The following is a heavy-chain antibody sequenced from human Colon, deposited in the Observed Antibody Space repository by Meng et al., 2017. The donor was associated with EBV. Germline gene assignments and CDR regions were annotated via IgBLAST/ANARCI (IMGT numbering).Heavy chain of an antibody. J-gene: IGHJ4*02. CDR2: INGDGSGT. CDR3: ARDDASEFD. Sequence: EVRLVGSGGGLFHPGGSLRLSGAASGFSFSGYWMHWVRQAPGKGLAWVSRINGDGSGTTYADSVKGRFSISRDNAKNTLYLQMNSLRAEDTATYYCARDDASEFDWGQGTLVTVSS. D-gene: IGHD3-10*01. V-gene: IGHV3-74*03. CDR1: GFSFSGYW.